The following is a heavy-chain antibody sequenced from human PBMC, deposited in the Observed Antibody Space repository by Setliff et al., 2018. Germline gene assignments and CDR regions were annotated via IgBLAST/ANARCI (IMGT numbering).Heavy chain of an antibody. CDR2: IGHTGST. J-gene: IGHJ6*02. CDR1: GYSISSGYI. D-gene: IGHD3-10*01. CDR3: VRKRGGMVRGALNYYYGMDV. Sequence: SETLSLTCTVSGYSISSGYIWGWIRQPPGKGLEWVGNIGHTGSTSNNPSLKSRVTMSVDTSKNQFSLKLSSVTAADTAIYYRVRKRGGMVRGALNYYYGMDVWGQGTTVTVSS. V-gene: IGHV4-38-2*02.